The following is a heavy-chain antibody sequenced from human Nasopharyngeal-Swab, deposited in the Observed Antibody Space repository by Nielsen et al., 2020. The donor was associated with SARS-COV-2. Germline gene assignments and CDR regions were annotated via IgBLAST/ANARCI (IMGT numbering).Heavy chain of an antibody. V-gene: IGHV3-23*01. CDR2: ISGSGDRT. CDR1: GLTFSRYA. CDR3: AKDLSSAYYYGSGSYAYYFDY. D-gene: IGHD3-10*01. J-gene: IGHJ4*02. Sequence: GESLKISCAASGLTFSRYAMTWVRQAAGKGLEWVSLISGSGDRTYYADSVKGRFTVSRDNSKNTLYLQMNSLRAEDTAIYYCAKDLSSAYYYGSGSYAYYFDYWGQGTLVTVSS.